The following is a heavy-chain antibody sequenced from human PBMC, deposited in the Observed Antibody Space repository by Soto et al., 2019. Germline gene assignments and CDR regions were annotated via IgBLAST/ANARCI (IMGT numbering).Heavy chain of an antibody. V-gene: IGHV4-31*03. CDR1: GGSISSGGYY. CDR2: IYYSGST. CDR3: ARKYCSGGSCSHFDP. J-gene: IGHJ5*02. Sequence: LSLTCTVSGGSISSGGYYWSWIRQHPGKGLEWIGYIYYSGSTYYNPSLKSRVTISVDTSKNQFSLKLSSVAAADTAVYYCARKYCSGGSCSHFDPWGQGTMVTVSS. D-gene: IGHD2-15*01.